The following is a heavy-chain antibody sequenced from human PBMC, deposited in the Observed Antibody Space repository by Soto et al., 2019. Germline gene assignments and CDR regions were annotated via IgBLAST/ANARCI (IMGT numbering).Heavy chain of an antibody. CDR1: GGSMDNERSY. Sequence: QVQLQESGPGLVEPSETLSLRCTVSGGSMDNERSYWSWIRQSPGRGLEWIGYTSHNGITWYNPSLQSRVSISIDTSEGHFSLEVRSVTAADTAVYYCARGEIVMLDWGQGALVTVSS. D-gene: IGHD3-16*01. J-gene: IGHJ4*02. CDR2: TSHNGIT. CDR3: ARGEIVMLD. V-gene: IGHV4-31*03.